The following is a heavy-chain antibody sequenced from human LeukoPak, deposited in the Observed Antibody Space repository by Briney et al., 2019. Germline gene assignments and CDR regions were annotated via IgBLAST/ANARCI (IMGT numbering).Heavy chain of an antibody. Sequence: GGSLRLSCAASGFTFSSYAMHWVRQAPGKGLEWVAVISYDGSNKYYADSVKGRFTISRDNSKNTLYLQMNSLRAEDTAVYYCTSEWSYYDTSGYPNRVGYWGQGTLVTVSS. CDR1: GFTFSSYA. CDR2: ISYDGSNK. D-gene: IGHD3-22*01. J-gene: IGHJ4*02. CDR3: TSEWSYYDTSGYPNRVGY. V-gene: IGHV3-30-3*01.